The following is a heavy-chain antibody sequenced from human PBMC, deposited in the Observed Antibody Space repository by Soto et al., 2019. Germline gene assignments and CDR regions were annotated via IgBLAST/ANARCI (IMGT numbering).Heavy chain of an antibody. J-gene: IGHJ4*02. CDR3: ARSIVVVTALDY. D-gene: IGHD2-21*02. CDR1: GYTFNSYG. CDR2: ISAYNDNT. Sequence: ASVKVSCKASGYTFNSYGISWVRQVPGQGLEWMGWISAYNDNTNYAQNLQGRVTMTTDTSTSTAYMELRSLRSDDTAVYYCARSIVVVTALDYWGQGTLVTVSS. V-gene: IGHV1-18*01.